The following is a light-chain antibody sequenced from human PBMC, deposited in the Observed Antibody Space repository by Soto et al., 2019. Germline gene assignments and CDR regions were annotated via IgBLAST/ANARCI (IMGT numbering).Light chain of an antibody. CDR2: GAH. J-gene: IGKJ1*01. CDR3: QQYGSSPWT. Sequence: EIVLTQSPATLSSSPGERATLSCRASQTGSNKLAWYQHKPGQAPRLLIYGAHSRATGIPDRFSGSGSGTDFTLTISRLEPEDFAVYYCQQYGSSPWTFGQGTKVDIK. V-gene: IGKV3-20*01. CDR1: QTGSNK.